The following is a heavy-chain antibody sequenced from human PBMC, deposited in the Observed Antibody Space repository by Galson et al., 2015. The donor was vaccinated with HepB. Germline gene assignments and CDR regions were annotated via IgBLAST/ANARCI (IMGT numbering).Heavy chain of an antibody. Sequence: QSGAEVKKPGESLKTSCKASGGTFSSYAISWVRQAPGQGLEWMGGIIPIFGTANYAQKFQGRVTITADESTSTAYMELSSLRSEDTAVYYCARAIFSYDYVWGSYRLGAFDTWGQGTMVTVSS. J-gene: IGHJ3*02. D-gene: IGHD3-16*02. CDR2: IIPIFGTA. V-gene: IGHV1-69*01. CDR3: ARAIFSYDYVWGSYRLGAFDT. CDR1: GGTFSSYA.